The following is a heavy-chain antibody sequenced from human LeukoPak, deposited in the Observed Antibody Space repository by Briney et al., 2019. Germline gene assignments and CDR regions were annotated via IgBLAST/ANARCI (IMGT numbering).Heavy chain of an antibody. J-gene: IGHJ5*02. CDR3: ARDGSYDILTGYYTANWFDP. D-gene: IGHD3-9*01. V-gene: IGHV1-18*01. CDR2: ISAYNGNT. Sequence: GASVKVSCKASGYTFTSYGISWVRQAPGQGLEGMGWISAYNGNTNYAQKLQGRVTMTTDTSTSTAYMELRSLRSDDTAVYYCARDGSYDILTGYYTANWFDPWGQGTLVTVSS. CDR1: GYTFTSYG.